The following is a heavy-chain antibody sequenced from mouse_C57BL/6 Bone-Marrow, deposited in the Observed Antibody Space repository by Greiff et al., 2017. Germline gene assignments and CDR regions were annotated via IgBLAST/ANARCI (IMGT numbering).Heavy chain of an antibody. J-gene: IGHJ2*01. CDR1: GYTFTDYY. Sequence: EVQLQQSGPELVKPGASVKISCKASGYTFTDYYMNWVKQSHGKSLEWIGDINPNNGGTSYNQKFKGKATLTVDKSSSTAYMELRSLTSEDSAVYDCASGLDYWGQGTTLTVTA. V-gene: IGHV1-26*01. CDR2: INPNNGGT. CDR3: ASGLDY.